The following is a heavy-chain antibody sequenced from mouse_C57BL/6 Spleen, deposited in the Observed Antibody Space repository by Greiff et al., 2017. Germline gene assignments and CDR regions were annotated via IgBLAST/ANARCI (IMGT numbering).Heavy chain of an antibody. J-gene: IGHJ1*03. CDR1: GYAFSSSW. D-gene: IGHD1-1*01. V-gene: IGHV1-82*01. CDR3: ARLDGSSYGYFDV. Sequence: QVQLKESGPELVKPGASVKISCKASGYAFSSSWMNWVKQRPGKGLEWIGRIYPGDGDTNYNGKFKGKATLTADKSSSTAYMQLSSLTSEDSAVYFYARLDGSSYGYFDVWGTGTTVTVSS. CDR2: IYPGDGDT.